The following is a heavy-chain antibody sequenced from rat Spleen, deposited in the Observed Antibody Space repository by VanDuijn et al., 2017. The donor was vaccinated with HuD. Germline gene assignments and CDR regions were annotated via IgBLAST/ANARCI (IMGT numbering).Heavy chain of an antibody. CDR1: GFTFSHYG. J-gene: IGHJ1*01. D-gene: IGHD1-11*01. V-gene: IGHV5-22*01. Sequence: EVQLVESDGALVQPGRSLKLTCAASGFTFSHYGMAWVRQAPTKGLEWVASISYEGSSIYYGDSLKGRFTISRDNAKSTLYLQMNSLRSEDTATYYCARRNYGNPHWYFDFWGPGTMVTVSS. CDR3: ARRNYGNPHWYFDF. CDR2: ISYEGSSI.